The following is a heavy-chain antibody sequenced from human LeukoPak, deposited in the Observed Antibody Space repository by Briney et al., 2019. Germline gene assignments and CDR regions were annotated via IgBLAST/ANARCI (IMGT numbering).Heavy chain of an antibody. CDR2: IYPGDSDT. D-gene: IGHD3-16*01. CDR1: GYSFTSYW. J-gene: IGHJ6*03. Sequence: GESLKISCKGSGYSFTSYWIGWVRQMPGKGLEWMGIIYPGDSDTRYSPSFQGQVTISADKSISTAYLQWSSLKASDTAMYYCAGHVRRGSYNYYYYMDVWGKGTTVNGSS. V-gene: IGHV5-51*01. CDR3: AGHVRRGSYNYYYYMDV.